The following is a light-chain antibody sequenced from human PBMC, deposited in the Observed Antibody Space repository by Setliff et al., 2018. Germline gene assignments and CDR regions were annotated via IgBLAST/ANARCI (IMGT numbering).Light chain of an antibody. V-gene: IGLV2-8*01. CDR2: EVS. J-gene: IGLJ1*01. CDR3: SSYAGSNNYV. CDR1: SSDVGGYNY. Sequence: QSALAQPPSASGSPGQSVTISCTGTSSDVGGYNYVSWYQQHPGKAPKLMIYEVSKWPSGVPDRFSGSKSGNTASLTVSGLQAEDEADYYCSSYAGSNNYVFGTETKGTVL.